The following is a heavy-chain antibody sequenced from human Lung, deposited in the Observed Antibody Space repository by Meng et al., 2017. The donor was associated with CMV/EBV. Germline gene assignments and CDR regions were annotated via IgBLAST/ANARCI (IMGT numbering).Heavy chain of an antibody. Sequence: GGSLGLXFSSSGFTFSNYAMNWVRQAPGKGLEWVSVIYSDGSSTYYADSVKGRFTISRDNSKNTLDLQMNSLRAEDTAVYYCAKGDDSGWSPFDYWGQGTLVTVSS. V-gene: IGHV3-23*03. D-gene: IGHD3-22*01. CDR1: GFTFSNYA. J-gene: IGHJ4*02. CDR3: AKGDDSGWSPFDY. CDR2: IYSDGSST.